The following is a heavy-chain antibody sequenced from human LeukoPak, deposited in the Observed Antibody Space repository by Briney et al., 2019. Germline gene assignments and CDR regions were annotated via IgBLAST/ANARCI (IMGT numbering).Heavy chain of an antibody. CDR1: GFAFGSEA. V-gene: IGHV3-23*01. CDR3: AKSRSGSANWALRIFDN. J-gene: IGHJ4*02. CDR2: ISPGGGTT. Sequence: HPGGSPRLSCAVSGFAFGSEAMSWVRQSPARGLEWVASISPGGGTTYYADYVKGRFTISRDNSNNSLFVQMNSLRVEDTAVYFCAKSRSGSANWALRIFDNWGQGTLVTVSS. D-gene: IGHD1-1*01.